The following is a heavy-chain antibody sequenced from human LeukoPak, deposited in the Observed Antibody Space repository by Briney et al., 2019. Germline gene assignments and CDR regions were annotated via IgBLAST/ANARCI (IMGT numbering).Heavy chain of an antibody. V-gene: IGHV3-23*01. CDR1: GFTFSNYA. D-gene: IGHD6-19*01. CDR2: ITGSGGTT. Sequence: HPGGSLRLSCAASGFTFSNYAMNWVRQAPGKGLERVSVITGSGGTTFYADSVKGRFTISRDNSKNTVFLQMNSLRAEDTAVYYCATAGGSSGSYPLIYWGQGILVTVSS. J-gene: IGHJ4*02. CDR3: ATAGGSSGSYPLIY.